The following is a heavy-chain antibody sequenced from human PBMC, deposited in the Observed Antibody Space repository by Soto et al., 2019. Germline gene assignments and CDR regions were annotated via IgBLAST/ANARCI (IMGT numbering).Heavy chain of an antibody. J-gene: IGHJ4*02. CDR2: IYHRGCT. Sequence: QLQLQESGSGLVKPSQTLSLTCAVSGGSISSGGYSWSWIRQPPGKGLEWIGYIYHRGCTYYNPALKSRVTISVDRSKNTFSLKLSSVTAADTAVYYCARGSPVTTDYWGQGTLVTVSS. CDR1: GGSISSGGYS. V-gene: IGHV4-30-2*01. CDR3: ARGSPVTTDY. D-gene: IGHD4-17*01.